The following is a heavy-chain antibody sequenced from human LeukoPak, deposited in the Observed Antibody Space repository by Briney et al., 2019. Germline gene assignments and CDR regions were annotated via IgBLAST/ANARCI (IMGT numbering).Heavy chain of an antibody. CDR2: ISSSSSTI. V-gene: IGHV3-48*01. CDR3: ARGSRGEYYDFWSDFDY. J-gene: IGHJ4*02. Sequence: GGSLRLSCAASGFTFSSYSMNWVRQAPGKGLEWVSYISSSSSTIYYADSVKGRFTISRDNAKNSLYLQMNSLRAEDTAVYYCARGSRGEYYDFWSDFDYWGQGTLVTVSS. CDR1: GFTFSSYS. D-gene: IGHD3-3*01.